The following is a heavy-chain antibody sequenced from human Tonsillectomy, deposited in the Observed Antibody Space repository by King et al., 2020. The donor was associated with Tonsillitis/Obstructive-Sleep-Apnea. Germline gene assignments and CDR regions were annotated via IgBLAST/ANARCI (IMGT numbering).Heavy chain of an antibody. D-gene: IGHD6-19*01. J-gene: IGHJ4*02. CDR2: IYPGDSDT. Sequence: QLVQSGAEVKKPGESLKISCKGSGYSFTSYWIGWVRQKPGKGLEWMGIIYPGDSDTRYSPSFQGQVTISADKSISTAYLQWSSLKASDTAMYYCARRAYSSGWEYYFDYWGQGTLVTVSS. CDR1: GYSFTSYW. CDR3: ARRAYSSGWEYYFDY. V-gene: IGHV5-51*01.